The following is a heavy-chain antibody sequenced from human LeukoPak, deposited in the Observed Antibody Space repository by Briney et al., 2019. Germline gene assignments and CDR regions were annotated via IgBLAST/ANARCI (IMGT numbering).Heavy chain of an antibody. CDR3: ARPYDSSGYYASGIDY. J-gene: IGHJ4*02. CDR1: GYRFTSYW. Sequence: GESLKISCKGSGYRFTSYWIGGVRQMPGKGLEWMGIIYPGDSDTRYSPSFQGQVTISADKSISTAYLQWSSLKASDTAMYYCARPYDSSGYYASGIDYWGQGTLVTVSS. D-gene: IGHD3-22*01. V-gene: IGHV5-51*01. CDR2: IYPGDSDT.